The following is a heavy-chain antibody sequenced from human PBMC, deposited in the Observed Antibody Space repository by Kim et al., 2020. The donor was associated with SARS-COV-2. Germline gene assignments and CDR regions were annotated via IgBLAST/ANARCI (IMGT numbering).Heavy chain of an antibody. CDR2: IRPSDDHT. CDR1: ESIFSSTHS. D-gene: IGHD1-1*01. V-gene: IGHV3-21*01. CDR3: ARCVSDNYFD. Sequence: GGSLRLSCEVSESIFSSTHSFNWVRQAPGKGLDWVSSIRPSDDHTYYADSVKGRFTISRDNTKNSVYLQMNSLRADDTAVCYCARCVSDNYFD. J-gene: IGHJ2*01.